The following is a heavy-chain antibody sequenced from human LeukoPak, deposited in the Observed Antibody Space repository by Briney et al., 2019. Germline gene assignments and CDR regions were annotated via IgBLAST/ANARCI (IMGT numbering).Heavy chain of an antibody. J-gene: IGHJ4*02. D-gene: IGHD5-24*01. Sequence: GGSLRLSCAASGFTFSSYSMNWVRQAPGKGLEWVSSISSSSSYIYYADSVKGRFTISRDNAKNSLYLQMNSLRAEDTAVYYCAIIVEMATIVDYWGQGTRVTVSS. CDR1: GFTFSSYS. CDR2: ISSSSSYI. V-gene: IGHV3-21*01. CDR3: AIIVEMATIVDY.